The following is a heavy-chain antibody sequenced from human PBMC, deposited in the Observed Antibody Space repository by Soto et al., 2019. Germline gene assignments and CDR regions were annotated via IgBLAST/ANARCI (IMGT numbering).Heavy chain of an antibody. CDR1: GFTFSSYG. J-gene: IGHJ3*02. Sequence: GGSLRLSCAASGFTFSSYGMHWVRQAPGRGLEWVAVIWYDGSNKYYADSVKGRFTISRDNSKNTLYLQMNSLRAEDTAVYYCPRDREAVPAPDAFDIWGQGTMVTVSS. CDR2: IWYDGSNK. CDR3: PRDREAVPAPDAFDI. V-gene: IGHV3-33*08. D-gene: IGHD2-2*01.